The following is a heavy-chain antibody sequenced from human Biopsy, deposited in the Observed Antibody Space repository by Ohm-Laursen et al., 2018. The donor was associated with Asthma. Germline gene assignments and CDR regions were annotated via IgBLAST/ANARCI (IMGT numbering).Heavy chain of an antibody. CDR2: INYSGST. D-gene: IGHD2-8*01. CDR1: GGSMSSSSYY. V-gene: IGHV4-31*03. J-gene: IGHJ5*01. CDR3: ARDLSGYCTSSACYGFDS. Sequence: TLSLTCTVPGGSMSSSSYYWSWVRQHPGKGLEWIGYINYSGSTFYSPSLESRVTVSVDTSKNQFSLKLSSVTAADTAVYYCARDLSGYCTSSACYGFDSWGQGTLVTVSS.